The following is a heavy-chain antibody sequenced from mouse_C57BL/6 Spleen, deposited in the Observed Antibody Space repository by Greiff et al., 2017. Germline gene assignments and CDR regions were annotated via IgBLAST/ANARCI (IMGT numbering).Heavy chain of an antibody. CDR2: IYPGGGYP. D-gene: IGHD1-1*01. CDR1: GYTFTNYW. J-gene: IGHJ4*01. Sequence: QVQLQQSGAELVRPGTSVKMSCKASGYTFTNYWIGWAKQRPGHGLEWIGDIYPGGGYPNYNEKFKGKATLTAEKSSSTAYMQFSSLTSEDSAIYYCARYPYYGSSYGYAMDYWGQGTSVTVSS. V-gene: IGHV1-63*01. CDR3: ARYPYYGSSYGYAMDY.